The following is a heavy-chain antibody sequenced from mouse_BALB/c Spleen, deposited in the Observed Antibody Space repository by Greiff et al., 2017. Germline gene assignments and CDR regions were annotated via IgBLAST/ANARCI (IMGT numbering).Heavy chain of an antibody. J-gene: IGHJ2*01. D-gene: IGHD1-2*01. CDR2: ISYSGST. V-gene: IGHV3-2*02. CDR1: GYSITSDYA. CDR3: ATTATRALYFDY. Sequence: EVQLVESGPGLVKPSQSLSLTCTVTGYSITSDYAWNWIRQFPGNKLEWMGYISYSGSTSYNPSLKSRISITRDTSKNQFFLQLNSVTTEDTATYYCATTATRALYFDYWGQGTTLTVSS.